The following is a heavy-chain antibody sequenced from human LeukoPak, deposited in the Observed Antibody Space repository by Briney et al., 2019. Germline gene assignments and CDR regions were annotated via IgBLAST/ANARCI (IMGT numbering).Heavy chain of an antibody. J-gene: IGHJ3*02. CDR1: GSSISRYY. Sequence: SETLSLTCSVSGSSISRYYWSWIRQPPGKGLEWIGYMYHSGSTNYNPSLKSRVTMSEDTSKNQFSLKLRSVTAAGTAVYYCAGYDSSGYDAFDIWGQGTMVTVSS. V-gene: IGHV4-59*01. D-gene: IGHD3-22*01. CDR3: AGYDSSGYDAFDI. CDR2: MYHSGST.